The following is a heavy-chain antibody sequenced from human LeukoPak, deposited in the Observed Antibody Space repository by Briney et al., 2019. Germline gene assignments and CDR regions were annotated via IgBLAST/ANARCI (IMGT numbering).Heavy chain of an antibody. Sequence: GESLKISCKGSGYSFTSYWVGWVRQMPGKGLEWMGIIYPGDSDTRYSPSFQGQVTISADKSISTAYLQWSSLKASDTAMYYCARQVSSSWHANLFDYWGQGTLVTVSS. CDR1: GYSFTSYW. J-gene: IGHJ4*02. CDR2: IYPGDSDT. CDR3: ARQVSSSWHANLFDY. D-gene: IGHD6-13*01. V-gene: IGHV5-51*01.